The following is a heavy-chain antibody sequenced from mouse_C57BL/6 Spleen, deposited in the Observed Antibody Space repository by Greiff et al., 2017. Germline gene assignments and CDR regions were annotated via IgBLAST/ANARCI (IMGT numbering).Heavy chain of an antibody. Sequence: VKLMESGAELARPGASVKLSCKASGYTFTSYGISWVKQRPGQGLEWIGEIYPRSGNTYYNEKFKGKATLTADKSSSTAYMELRSLTSEDSAVYFCARSSWDYWGQGTTLTVSS. CDR3: ARSSWDY. V-gene: IGHV1-81*01. CDR1: GYTFTSYG. CDR2: IYPRSGNT. J-gene: IGHJ2*01.